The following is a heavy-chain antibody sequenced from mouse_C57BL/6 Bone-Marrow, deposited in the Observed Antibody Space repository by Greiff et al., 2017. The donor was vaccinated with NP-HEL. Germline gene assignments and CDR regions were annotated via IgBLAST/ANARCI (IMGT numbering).Heavy chain of an antibody. D-gene: IGHD2-2*01. CDR1: GYSITSDY. J-gene: IGHJ4*01. CDR2: ISHSGST. V-gene: IGHV3-8*01. Sequence: EVKLVESGPGLAKPSQTLSLTCSVTGYSITSDYWNWIRKFPGNKLEYMGYISHSGSTYYNPSLKSRISITRDTSKSQYYLQLNSVNTEDTATYYCARSPLWLRRNYYAMDYWGQGTSVTVSS. CDR3: ARSPLWLRRNYYAMDY.